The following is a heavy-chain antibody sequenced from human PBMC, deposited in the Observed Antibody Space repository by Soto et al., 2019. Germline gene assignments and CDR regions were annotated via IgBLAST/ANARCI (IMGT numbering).Heavy chain of an antibody. CDR1: GGTFSSYA. CDR3: ARGQTGGGWGYYFDY. Sequence: QVQLVQSGAEVKKPGSSVKVSCKASGGTFSSYAIDWVRQAPGQGLEWMGGIIPIFGTADYAQKFQGRVTITADESTGTAYMELSSLRFEDTAVYYCARGQTGGGWGYYFDYWGQGTLVTVSS. V-gene: IGHV1-69*12. D-gene: IGHD3-16*01. CDR2: IIPIFGTA. J-gene: IGHJ4*02.